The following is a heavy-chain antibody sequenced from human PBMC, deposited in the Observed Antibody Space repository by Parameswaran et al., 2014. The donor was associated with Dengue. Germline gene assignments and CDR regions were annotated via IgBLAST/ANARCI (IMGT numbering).Heavy chain of an antibody. J-gene: IGHJ4*02. CDR2: IYTSGST. D-gene: IGHD3-22*01. V-gene: IGHV4-4*07. Sequence: AISSARWIRQPPGKGLEWIGRIYTSGSTNYNPSLKSRVTMSVDTSKNQFSLKLSSVTAADTAVYYCARDTYYYDSSGYCVFDYWGQGTLVTVSS. CDR3: ARDTYYYDSSGYCVFDY. CDR1: AISSA.